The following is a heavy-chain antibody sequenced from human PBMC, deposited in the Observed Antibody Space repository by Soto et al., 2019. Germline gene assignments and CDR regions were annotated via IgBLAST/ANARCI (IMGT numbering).Heavy chain of an antibody. J-gene: IGHJ4*01. D-gene: IGHD6-19*01. CDR1: GYSISSGSY. Sequence: XETLSLACTVSGYSISSGSYWGWIRQPPGKGPEWIASIYHGGTTFYNPSLKSRVTVSVDKSNNQFSLKLRSVTAADTAVYYCAKAHVIVVAGSTFDDWGHGTLVTVSS. CDR2: IYHGGTT. V-gene: IGHV4-38-2*02. CDR3: AKAHVIVVAGSTFDD.